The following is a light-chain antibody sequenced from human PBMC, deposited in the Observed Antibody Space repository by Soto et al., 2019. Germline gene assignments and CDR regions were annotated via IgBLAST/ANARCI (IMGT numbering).Light chain of an antibody. J-gene: IGLJ1*01. CDR2: DVF. Sequence: QPVLTQDASVSGSPGQSITISCTGTNSDVGGYNYVSWYQQHPGKAPKLMIYDVFTRPSGVSNRFSGSKSGNTASLTISALQAEDEADYYCTSWTSTSTYVFGSGTKLTVL. CDR1: NSDVGGYNY. V-gene: IGLV2-14*03. CDR3: TSWTSTSTYV.